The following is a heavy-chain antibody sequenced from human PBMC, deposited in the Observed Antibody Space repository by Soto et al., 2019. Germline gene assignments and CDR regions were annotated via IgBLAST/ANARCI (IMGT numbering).Heavy chain of an antibody. Sequence: GGSLRLSCAASGFTFSSYAMHWVRQAPGKGLEWVAVISYDGSNKYYADSVKGRFTISRDNSKNTLYLQMNSLRAEDTAVYYCARGYYDSSGYAFDYWGQGTLVTVSS. D-gene: IGHD3-22*01. CDR1: GFTFSSYA. CDR2: ISYDGSNK. J-gene: IGHJ4*02. CDR3: ARGYYDSSGYAFDY. V-gene: IGHV3-30-3*01.